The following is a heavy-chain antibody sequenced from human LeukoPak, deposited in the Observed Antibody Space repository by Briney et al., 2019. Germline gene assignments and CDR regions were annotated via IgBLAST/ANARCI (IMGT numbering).Heavy chain of an antibody. J-gene: IGHJ4*02. V-gene: IGHV3-66*01. CDR1: GFTFSNFA. D-gene: IGHD4-17*01. Sequence: GGSLRLSCAASGFTFSNFAVSWVRQAPGKGLEWVSVIYSGGSTYCADSVKGRFTISRDNSKNTLYLQMNSLRAEDTAVYYCARATYGYFDYWGQGTLVTLSS. CDR2: IYSGGST. CDR3: ARATYGYFDY.